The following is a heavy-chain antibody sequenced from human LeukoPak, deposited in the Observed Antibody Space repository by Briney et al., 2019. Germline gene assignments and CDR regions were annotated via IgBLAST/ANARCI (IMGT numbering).Heavy chain of an antibody. Sequence: GGSLRLSCAASGFIVSSDYMSWVRQAPGKGLEWVSVIYSGGSTFYADSVKGRFTISRDKSKNTLYLQMNSLGADDTAAYYCARDSSGWYYFDYWGQGSLVTVSS. D-gene: IGHD6-19*01. CDR2: IYSGGST. V-gene: IGHV3-66*02. CDR3: ARDSSGWYYFDY. J-gene: IGHJ4*02. CDR1: GFIVSSDY.